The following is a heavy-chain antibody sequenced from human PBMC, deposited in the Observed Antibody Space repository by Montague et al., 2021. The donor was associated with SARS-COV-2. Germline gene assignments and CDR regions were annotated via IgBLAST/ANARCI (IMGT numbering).Heavy chain of an antibody. CDR2: IYYMGTT. CDR3: ARHDPNHGGRGGNFEH. V-gene: IGHV4-39*01. CDR1: GGSISNSRSY. J-gene: IGHJ1*01. D-gene: IGHD2-15*01. Sequence: SETLSLTCTVSGGSISNSRSYWGWVRQPPGKGLEYIGSIYYMGTTYYNPSLKSRVTVSLDTSKNQFSLQLSSVTATDTAVYYCARHDPNHGGRGGNFEHWGQGTLATVSS.